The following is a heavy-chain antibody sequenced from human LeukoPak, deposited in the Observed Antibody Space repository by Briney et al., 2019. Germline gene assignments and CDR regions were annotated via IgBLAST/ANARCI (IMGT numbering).Heavy chain of an antibody. J-gene: IGHJ4*02. V-gene: IGHV3-43D*03. CDR2: ISWDGGST. D-gene: IGHD6-13*01. CDR3: AKENSWALDY. Sequence: GGSLRLSCAASGFTFDDYAMHWVRQAPGKGLEWVSLISWDGGSTYYADSVKGRFTISRDNSKNSLYLQMNSLRAEDTALYYCAKENSWALDYWGQGTLVTVSS. CDR1: GFTFDDYA.